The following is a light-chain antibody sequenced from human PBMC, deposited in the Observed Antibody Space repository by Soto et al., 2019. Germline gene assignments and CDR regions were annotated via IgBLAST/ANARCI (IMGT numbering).Light chain of an antibody. CDR3: QQYHKWPPQYT. CDR1: QSVATN. Sequence: EIVMTQSPASLSVSPGDVATLSCWASQSVATNVAWYQQRPGQGPRLLIHGASTRAAGIPARFSGSGSGTDFNLTISSLQSDDFAVYYCQQYHKWPPQYTFGQGTKLQIK. V-gene: IGKV3-15*01. J-gene: IGKJ2*01. CDR2: GAS.